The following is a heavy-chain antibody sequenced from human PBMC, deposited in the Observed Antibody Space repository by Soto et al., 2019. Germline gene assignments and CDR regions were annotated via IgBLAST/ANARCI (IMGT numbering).Heavy chain of an antibody. CDR3: AKVVRDSSSWYDDYFQH. J-gene: IGHJ1*01. CDR2: ISGGGGSL. CDR1: GFTFSSYA. Sequence: EVQLLESGGGLLQFGGSLRLSCAASGFTFSSYAMSWVRQAPGKGLEWVSTISGGGGSLSYADSVKGRFTISRDNSKNTLYLQMNSLRAEDTAVYFCAKVVRDSSSWYDDYFQHWGQGTLVTVSS. V-gene: IGHV3-23*01. D-gene: IGHD6-13*01.